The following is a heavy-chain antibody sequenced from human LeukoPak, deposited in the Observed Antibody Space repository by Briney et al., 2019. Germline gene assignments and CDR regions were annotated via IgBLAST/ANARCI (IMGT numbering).Heavy chain of an antibody. Sequence: PSETLSLTCAVYGGSFSGYYWSWIRQPPGKGLEWIGEINHSGSTNYNPSLKSRVTISVDTSKNQFSLKLSSVTAADTAVYYCARGPGVAVPFDYWGQGTLVTVSS. D-gene: IGHD2-15*01. CDR2: INHSGST. J-gene: IGHJ4*02. CDR1: GGSFSGYY. V-gene: IGHV4-34*01. CDR3: ARGPGVAVPFDY.